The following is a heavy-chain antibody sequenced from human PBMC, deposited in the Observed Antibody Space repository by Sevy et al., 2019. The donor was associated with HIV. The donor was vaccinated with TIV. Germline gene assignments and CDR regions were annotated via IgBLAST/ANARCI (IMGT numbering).Heavy chain of an antibody. CDR1: GYSFNTYW. Sequence: GESLKISCKGSGYSFNTYWIGWVRQMPGKGLEWRGIIYPGESNSRYSPSFQGQATISADKSISTAYLQLSSLKASDTAMYYCARRPGGVRHFDYWGQGTLVTVSS. J-gene: IGHJ4*02. D-gene: IGHD1-1*01. V-gene: IGHV5-51*01. CDR2: IYPGESNS. CDR3: ARRPGGVRHFDY.